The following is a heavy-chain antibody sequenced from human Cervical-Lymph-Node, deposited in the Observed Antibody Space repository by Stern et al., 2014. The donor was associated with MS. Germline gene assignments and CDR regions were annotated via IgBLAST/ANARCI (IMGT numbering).Heavy chain of an antibody. J-gene: IGHJ6*02. CDR3: STYGDDFGMDI. CDR2: IMPIFRAT. CDR1: GGTSTKYA. D-gene: IGHD4-17*01. Sequence: VQLVESGAEVKKPGSSVTVSCKASGGTSTKYAISWARQAPGQGLEWMGGIMPIFRATYYAQRFQGRVTITADESTSTAYMELSSLTSEETAIYYCSTYGDDFGMDIWGQGTTVTVSS. V-gene: IGHV1-69*01.